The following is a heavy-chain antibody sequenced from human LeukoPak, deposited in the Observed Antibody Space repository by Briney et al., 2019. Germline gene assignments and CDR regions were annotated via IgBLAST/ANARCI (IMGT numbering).Heavy chain of an antibody. CDR3: AKGARYSSSLLHY. D-gene: IGHD6-13*01. J-gene: IGHJ4*02. CDR1: GFTFSSYG. V-gene: IGHV3-30*02. Sequence: VQPGGSLRLSCAVSGFTFSSYGMHWVRQAPGKGLEWVAFIRYDGSNKYYADSVKGRFTISRDNSKNTLYLQMNSLRAEDTAVYYCAKGARYSSSLLHYWAQGTLVTVSS. CDR2: IRYDGSNK.